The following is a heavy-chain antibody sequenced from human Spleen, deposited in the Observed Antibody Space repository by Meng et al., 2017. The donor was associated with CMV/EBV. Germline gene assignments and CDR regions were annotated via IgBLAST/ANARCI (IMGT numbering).Heavy chain of an antibody. Sequence: GESLKISCAVSGFTFSSYAMNWVRQPPGKGLEWVSIISDSGSTTFYADSVKGRFSISRDNSKNTLFLQMNSLRAEDTAVYYCARGPSRRAQYTNSFDCWGQGTLVTVSS. D-gene: IGHD2-8*01. CDR1: GFTFSSYA. CDR3: ARGPSRRAQYTNSFDC. J-gene: IGHJ4*02. V-gene: IGHV3-23*01. CDR2: ISDSGSTT.